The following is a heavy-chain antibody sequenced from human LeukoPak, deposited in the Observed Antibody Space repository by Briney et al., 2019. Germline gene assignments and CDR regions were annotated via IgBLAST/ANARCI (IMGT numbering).Heavy chain of an antibody. CDR1: GFTVSSNY. Sequence: GGSLRLSCAASGFTVSSNYMSWVRQAPGKGLEWVSVIYSGGSTYYADSVKGRFTISRDNSKNTLYLQMNSLRSEDTAVYYCARESYCSGGSCGPDYWGQGTLVTVSS. V-gene: IGHV3-53*05. CDR3: ARESYCSGGSCGPDY. D-gene: IGHD2-15*01. CDR2: IYSGGST. J-gene: IGHJ4*02.